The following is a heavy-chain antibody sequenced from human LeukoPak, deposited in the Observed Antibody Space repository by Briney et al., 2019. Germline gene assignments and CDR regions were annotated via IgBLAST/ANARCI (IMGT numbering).Heavy chain of an antibody. CDR3: ARFETVAANWFEP. D-gene: IGHD6-19*01. CDR2: LSGSGLTT. J-gene: IGHJ5*02. Sequence: PGGSLRLSCAASGFTFPSYAMSWVSQAPGKGLAWVSALSGSGLTTFYADSVKGRFTISRDNSKDTLFLQMNTLRAEDTALYYCARFETVAANWFEPWGQGTLVTVSS. CDR1: GFTFPSYA. V-gene: IGHV3-23*01.